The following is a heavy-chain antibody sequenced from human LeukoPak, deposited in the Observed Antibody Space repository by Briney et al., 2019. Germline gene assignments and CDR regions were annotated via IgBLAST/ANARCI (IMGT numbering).Heavy chain of an antibody. CDR2: ISSSSSYI. Sequence: GGSLRLSCAASGFTFSSYSMTWVRQAPGKGLEWVSSISSSSSYIYYADSVKGRFTISRDNAKNSLYLQMNSLRAEDTAVYYCARRGYCSSTSCSTPDYWGQGTLVTVSS. CDR1: GFTFSSYS. CDR3: ARRGYCSSTSCSTPDY. V-gene: IGHV3-21*01. J-gene: IGHJ4*02. D-gene: IGHD2-2*01.